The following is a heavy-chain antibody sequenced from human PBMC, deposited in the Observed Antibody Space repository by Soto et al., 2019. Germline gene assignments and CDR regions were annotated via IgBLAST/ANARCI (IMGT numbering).Heavy chain of an antibody. CDR1: GSSINSSGYY. J-gene: IGHJ4*02. D-gene: IGHD3-3*02. CDR3: ARLPSRHLVDY. V-gene: IGHV4-39*01. CDR2: MFYGVST. Sequence: SETLSLTCTVSGSSINSSGYYWGWIRQPPGKGLEWIGSMFYGVSTYYNPSLKSRVTVSVDTSKSQFSLNLRSVTAADTAVYYCARLPSRHLVDYWGQGTLVTVSS.